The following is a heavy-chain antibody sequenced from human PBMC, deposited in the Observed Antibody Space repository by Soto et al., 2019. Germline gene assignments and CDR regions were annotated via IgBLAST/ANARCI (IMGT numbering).Heavy chain of an antibody. CDR2: IYDSGST. D-gene: IGHD1-26*01. CDR1: GGCIGSSDYY. CDR3: ARHRITGSYYDAFDI. J-gene: IGHJ3*02. V-gene: IGHV4-39*01. Sequence: PSETLSLTCTVYGGCIGSSDYYWGWIRQPPGKGLEWIGNIYDSGSTSYNPSLKSRVTISVDTSKNQVSLKVSSVTAADTAVYYCARHRITGSYYDAFDIWGQGTMVT.